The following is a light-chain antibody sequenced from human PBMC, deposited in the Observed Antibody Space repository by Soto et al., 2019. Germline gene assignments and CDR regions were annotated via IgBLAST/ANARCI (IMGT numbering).Light chain of an antibody. CDR2: AAS. V-gene: IGKV1-39*01. Sequence: DIQMTQSPSSLSASVGDRVSITCRASQSIATYLNWYQQKPGKGPMLLIYAASSLQSGVPSRFGGSGSGTDFPLTISSLQPEDFATYFCQQSYSTPLTFGGGTKVEIK. CDR3: QQSYSTPLT. J-gene: IGKJ4*01. CDR1: QSIATY.